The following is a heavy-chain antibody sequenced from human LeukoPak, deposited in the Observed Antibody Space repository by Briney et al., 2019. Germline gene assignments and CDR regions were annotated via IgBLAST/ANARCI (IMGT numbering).Heavy chain of an antibody. CDR2: INHSGST. CDR3: ARGQERLGAFDI. Sequence: SETLSLTCAVYGGSFSGYYWSWIRQPPGKGLEWIGEINHSGSTTYNPSLKSRVTISVDTSKNQFSLKLSSVTAADTAIYYCARGQERLGAFDIWGQGTMVTVSS. D-gene: IGHD1-26*01. J-gene: IGHJ3*02. V-gene: IGHV4-34*01. CDR1: GGSFSGYY.